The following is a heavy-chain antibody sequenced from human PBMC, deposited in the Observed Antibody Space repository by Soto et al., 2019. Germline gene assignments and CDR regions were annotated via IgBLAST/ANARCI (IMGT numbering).Heavy chain of an antibody. D-gene: IGHD2-15*01. CDR3: ARLKDTLDTYYFDY. CDR1: GYTFISYA. Sequence: GASVKVSCKASGYTFISYAMHWVRQAPGQRLEWMGWINAGNGNTKYSQKFQGRVTITRDTTASTAYMELSSLRSEDTAVYYCARLKDTLDTYYFDYWGQGTLVTVSS. J-gene: IGHJ4*02. V-gene: IGHV1-3*01. CDR2: INAGNGNT.